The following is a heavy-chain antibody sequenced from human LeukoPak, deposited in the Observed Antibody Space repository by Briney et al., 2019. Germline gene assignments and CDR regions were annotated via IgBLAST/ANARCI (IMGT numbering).Heavy chain of an antibody. CDR3: ASLWLAADY. CDR1: GGSISSSSYY. D-gene: IGHD6-19*01. CDR2: IYYSGST. J-gene: IGHJ4*02. V-gene: IGHV4-39*07. Sequence: PETLSLTCTVSGGSISSSSYYWGWIRQPPGKGLEWIGSIYYSGSTYYNPSLKSRVTISVDTSKNQFSLKLSSVTAADTAVYYCASLWLAADYWGQGTLVTVSS.